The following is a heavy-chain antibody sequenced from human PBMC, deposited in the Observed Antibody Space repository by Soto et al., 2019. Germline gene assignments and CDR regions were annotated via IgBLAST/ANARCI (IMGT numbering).Heavy chain of an antibody. V-gene: IGHV1-69*02. CDR2: IIPILGIA. J-gene: IGHJ6*03. D-gene: IGHD4-17*01. Sequence: ASVKVSCKASGGTFSSYTISWVRQAPGQGLEWMGRIIPILGIANYAQKFQGRVTITADKSTSTAYMELSSLRSEDTAVYYCARGGEGPWGGTLTTVVDYYYYMDVWGKGTTVTVSS. CDR3: ARGGEGPWGGTLTTVVDYYYYMDV. CDR1: GGTFSSYT.